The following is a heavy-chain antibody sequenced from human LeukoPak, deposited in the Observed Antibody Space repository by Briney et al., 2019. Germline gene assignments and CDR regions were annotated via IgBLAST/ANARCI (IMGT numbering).Heavy chain of an antibody. Sequence: GDSLKISCKGSGYSFTSYWIVWVRRMPGKGLEWMGIIYPGDSDITYSPSFQGQVTISADKSISTAYLQWSSLKASDTAIYYCATKVNSAWNYWGQGTLVTVSS. CDR2: IYPGDSDI. D-gene: IGHD6-19*01. CDR3: ATKVNSAWNY. CDR1: GYSFTSYW. J-gene: IGHJ4*02. V-gene: IGHV5-51*01.